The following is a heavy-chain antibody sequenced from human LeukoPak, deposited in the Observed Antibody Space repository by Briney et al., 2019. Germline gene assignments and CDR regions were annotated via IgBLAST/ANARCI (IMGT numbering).Heavy chain of an antibody. CDR1: GGSISSSSYY. CDR3: AREVVAAAGTVDY. CDR2: IFYSGST. J-gene: IGHJ4*02. D-gene: IGHD6-13*01. V-gene: IGHV4-39*07. Sequence: SETLSLTCTVSGGSISSSSYYWGWIRQPPGKGLEWVGSIFYSGSTYYNPSLKSRVTISVDTSKNQVSLKLSSVTAADTAVYYCAREVVAAAGTVDYWGQGTLVIVSS.